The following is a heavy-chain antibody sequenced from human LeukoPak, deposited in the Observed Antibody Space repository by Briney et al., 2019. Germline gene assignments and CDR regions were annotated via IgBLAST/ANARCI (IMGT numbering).Heavy chain of an antibody. CDR1: GFTFSSYS. D-gene: IGHD2-2*01. CDR2: ISSSSSTI. J-gene: IGHJ4*02. CDR3: AREPPIGYCSSTSCYGLSTKLGFDY. V-gene: IGHV3-48*01. Sequence: GGSLRLSCAASGFTFSSYSMNWVRQAPGKGLEWVSYISSSSSTIYYADSVQGRFTISRDNAKNSLYLQMNSLRAEDTAVYYCAREPPIGYCSSTSCYGLSTKLGFDYSGQGTLVTVSS.